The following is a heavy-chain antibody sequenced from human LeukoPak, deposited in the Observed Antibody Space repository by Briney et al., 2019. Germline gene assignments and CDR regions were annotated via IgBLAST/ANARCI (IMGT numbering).Heavy chain of an antibody. CDR2: IYYSGST. J-gene: IGHJ5*02. CDR1: GGSISNYY. CDR3: ARDLPSSGGSCCPFDP. V-gene: IGHV4-59*01. Sequence: PSETLSLTCTVSGGSISNYYWSWIRQPPGKGLEWIGYIYYSGSTNYNPSLKSRVIISVDTSKNQFSLKLSSVTAADTAVYYCARDLPSSGGSCCPFDPWGQGTLVTVSS. D-gene: IGHD2-15*01.